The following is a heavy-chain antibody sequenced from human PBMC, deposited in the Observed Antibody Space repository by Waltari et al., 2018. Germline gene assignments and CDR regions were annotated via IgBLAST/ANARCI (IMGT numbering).Heavy chain of an antibody. CDR2: IYYSGST. Sequence: QLQLQESGPGLVKPSETLSLTCTVSGGSISSSSYYWGWIRQPPGKGLEWIGSIYYSGSTYYNPSLKSRVTISVDTSKNQFSLKLSSVTAADTAVYYCARPSAAEDAFDIWGQGTMVTVSS. CDR1: GGSISSSSYY. V-gene: IGHV4-39*01. J-gene: IGHJ3*02. D-gene: IGHD2-2*01. CDR3: ARPSAAEDAFDI.